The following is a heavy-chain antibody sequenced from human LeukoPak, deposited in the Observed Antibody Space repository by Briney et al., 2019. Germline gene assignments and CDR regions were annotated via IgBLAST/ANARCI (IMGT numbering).Heavy chain of an antibody. V-gene: IGHV1-2*02. D-gene: IGHD6-6*01. CDR1: GYTFTGYY. CDR2: INPNSGGT. CDR3: ARAGIRVRAARPDY. J-gene: IGHJ4*02. Sequence: GASVKVSCKASGYTFTGYYMHWVRQAPGQGLEWMGWINPNSGGTNYAQKFQGRVTMTRDTSISTAYMELSRLRSDDTAVYYCARAGIRVRAARPDYWGQGTLVTVSS.